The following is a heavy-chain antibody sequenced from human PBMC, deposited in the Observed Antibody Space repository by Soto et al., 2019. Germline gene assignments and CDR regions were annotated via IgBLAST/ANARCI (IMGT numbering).Heavy chain of an antibody. J-gene: IGHJ6*02. Sequence: SVKVSCKASGGTFSSYAISWVRQAPGQGLEWMGGIIPIFGTANYAQKFQGRVTITADESTSTAYMELSSLRSEDTAVYYCAREVRGDFWSGYYDYYHYVMDFRGQGSSVIVSS. CDR3: AREVRGDFWSGYYDYYHYVMDF. D-gene: IGHD3-3*01. CDR2: IIPIFGTA. CDR1: GGTFSSYA. V-gene: IGHV1-69*13.